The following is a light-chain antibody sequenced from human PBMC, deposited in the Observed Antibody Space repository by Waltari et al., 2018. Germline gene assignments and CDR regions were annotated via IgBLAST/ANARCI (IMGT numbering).Light chain of an antibody. J-gene: IGKJ4*01. CDR3: QQYDNLPLT. V-gene: IGKV1-33*01. CDR1: LDICNY. Sequence: DIQMTQSPSSLSASVGDRVTITCQARLDICNYLNWYQQKPGKAPKLLIYDASNLETGVQSMFIGSGSGTDFTFTISSLQPEDIATYYCQQYDNLPLTFGGGTKVEIK. CDR2: DAS.